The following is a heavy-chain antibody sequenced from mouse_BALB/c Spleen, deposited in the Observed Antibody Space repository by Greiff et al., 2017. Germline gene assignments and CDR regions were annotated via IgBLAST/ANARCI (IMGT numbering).Heavy chain of an antibody. CDR1: GFTFSSFG. CDR3: ARSGGDPAWFAY. V-gene: IGHV5-17*02. Sequence: DVKLVESGGGLVQPGGSRKLSCAASGFTFSSFGMHWVRQAPEKGLEWVAYISSGSSTIYYADTVKGRFTISRDNPKNTLFLQMTSLRSEDTAMYYCARSGGDPAWFAYWGQGTLVTVSA. J-gene: IGHJ3*01. CDR2: ISSGSSTI. D-gene: IGHD3-2*02.